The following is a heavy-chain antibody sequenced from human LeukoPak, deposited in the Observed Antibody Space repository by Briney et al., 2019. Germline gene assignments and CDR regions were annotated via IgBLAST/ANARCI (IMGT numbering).Heavy chain of an antibody. V-gene: IGHV3-48*03. CDR2: ISSSGSTI. D-gene: IGHD2-15*01. CDR1: GFTFSSYE. CDR3: ARGRYCSGGSCHFRHYYYMDV. J-gene: IGHJ6*03. Sequence: GGSLRLSCAASGFTFSSYEMNWVRQAPGKGLEWVSYISSSGSTIYYAGSVKGRFTISRDNAKNSLYLQMNSLRAEDTAVYYCARGRYCSGGSCHFRHYYYMDVWGKGTTVTVSS.